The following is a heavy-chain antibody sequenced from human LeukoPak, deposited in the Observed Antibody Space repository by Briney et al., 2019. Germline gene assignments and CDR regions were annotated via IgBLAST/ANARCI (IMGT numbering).Heavy chain of an antibody. CDR1: GGSISSSSYY. CDR3: ARVGIGSYWYFDL. Sequence: SETLSLTCTVSGGSISSSSYYWGWIRQPPGKGLEWIGSIYYSGSTNYNPSLKSRVTISVDTSKNQFSLKLSSVTAADTAVYYCARVGIGSYWYFDLWGRGTLVTVSS. V-gene: IGHV4-39*07. J-gene: IGHJ2*01. D-gene: IGHD7-27*01. CDR2: IYYSGST.